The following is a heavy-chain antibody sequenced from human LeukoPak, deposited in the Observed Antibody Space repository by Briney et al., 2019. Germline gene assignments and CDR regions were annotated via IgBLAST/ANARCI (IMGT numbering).Heavy chain of an antibody. V-gene: IGHV3-21*01. Sequence: PGGSLRLSCAASGFTFSSYSMNWVRQAPGKGLEWVSAISSSSSDIYYADSVKGRFIISRDNAKNSLYMQMNSLRAEDTAVYYCVREEIEYYFDYWGQGTLVTVSS. CDR2: ISSSSSDI. CDR3: VREEIEYYFDY. J-gene: IGHJ4*02. CDR1: GFTFSSYS. D-gene: IGHD3-10*01.